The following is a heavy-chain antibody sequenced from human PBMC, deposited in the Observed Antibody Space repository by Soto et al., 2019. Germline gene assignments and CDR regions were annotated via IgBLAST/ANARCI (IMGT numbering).Heavy chain of an antibody. CDR2: ISDDGART. V-gene: IGHV3-74*01. CDR1: GFVFEMYW. J-gene: IGHJ4*02. CDR3: AKASSESYYDFWSGSHFDY. D-gene: IGHD3-3*01. Sequence: PGGSLRLSCAASGFVFEMYWMHWVRQTPGKGPEWVSRISDDGARTDYADSVKGRFTISRDNAKNSLYLQMNSLRAEDTAVYYCAKASSESYYDFWSGSHFDYWGQGTLVTVSS.